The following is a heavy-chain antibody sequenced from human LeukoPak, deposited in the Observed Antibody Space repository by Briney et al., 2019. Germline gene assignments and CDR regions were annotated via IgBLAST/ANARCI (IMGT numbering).Heavy chain of an antibody. J-gene: IGHJ4*02. Sequence: PSETLSLTCAVSGGSISSSSYYWSWIRQPPGKGLEWIGYMYYSGSTNSNPSLKSRVTISVDTSKNQFSLKLSSVTAADTAVYYCARANRYDLYFDYWGQGTLVTVSS. CDR3: ARANRYDLYFDY. CDR1: GGSISSSSYY. D-gene: IGHD5-12*01. CDR2: MYYSGST. V-gene: IGHV4-61*01.